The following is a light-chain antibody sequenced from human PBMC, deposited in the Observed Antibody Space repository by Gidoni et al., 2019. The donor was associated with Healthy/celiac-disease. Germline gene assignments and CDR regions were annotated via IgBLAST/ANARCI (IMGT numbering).Light chain of an antibody. J-gene: IGKJ5*01. Sequence: DIVMTQSPDSLAVSLGESATINRKSSQSVLYSSNNKNYLVWYQQKPGQPPKLLIYWASTRESGVPDRFSGSGSGTDFTLTISSLQAEDVAVYYCQQYYSTPITFGQGTRLEIK. CDR1: QSVLYSSNNKNY. V-gene: IGKV4-1*01. CDR3: QQYYSTPIT. CDR2: WAS.